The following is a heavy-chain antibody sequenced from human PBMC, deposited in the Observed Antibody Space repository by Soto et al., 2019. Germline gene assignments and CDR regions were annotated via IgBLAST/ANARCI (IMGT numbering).Heavy chain of an antibody. V-gene: IGHV3-33*06. CDR3: ANLWGDGYNLGQDYNGMDV. CDR1: GFSFENYG. J-gene: IGHJ6*02. CDR2: IWYDGSLQ. D-gene: IGHD5-12*01. Sequence: QVQMVESGGGVVQPGRSLRLSCAASGFSFENYGMYWVRQAPGRGLEWVAIIWYDGSLQYYAAAVKGRFTISRDNSKNTLYLELNSLSAEDTAVYYCANLWGDGYNLGQDYNGMDVCGQGTTVIVS.